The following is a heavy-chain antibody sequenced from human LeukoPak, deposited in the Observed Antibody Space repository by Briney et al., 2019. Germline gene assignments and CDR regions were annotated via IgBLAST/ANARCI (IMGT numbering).Heavy chain of an antibody. Sequence: ASVKVSCKASGYTFTGYYMHWVRQAPGQGLEWMGWISAYNGNTNYAQKLQGRVTMTTDTSTSTAYMELRSLRSDDTAVYYCARGARYCSSTSCYSWFDPWGQGTLVTVSS. J-gene: IGHJ5*02. D-gene: IGHD2-2*01. CDR1: GYTFTGYY. V-gene: IGHV1-18*04. CDR3: ARGARYCSSTSCYSWFDP. CDR2: ISAYNGNT.